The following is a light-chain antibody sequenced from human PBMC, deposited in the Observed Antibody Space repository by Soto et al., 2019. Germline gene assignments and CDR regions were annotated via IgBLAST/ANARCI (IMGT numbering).Light chain of an antibody. CDR1: QSISSY. V-gene: IGKV1-39*01. Sequence: DIQMAQAPSSLSASVGDRVTITCRSSQSISSYLNWYQKKPGKAPKLLIYAASSLQSGVPSRFSGSGSGTDFTLNISSLQPEDYATYYCQQSYSTPITFGQGTRLEI. J-gene: IGKJ5*01. CDR3: QQSYSTPIT. CDR2: AAS.